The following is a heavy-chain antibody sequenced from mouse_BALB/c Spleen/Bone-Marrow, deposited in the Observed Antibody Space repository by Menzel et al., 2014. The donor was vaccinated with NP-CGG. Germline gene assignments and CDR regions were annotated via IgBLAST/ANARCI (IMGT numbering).Heavy chain of an antibody. J-gene: IGHJ2*01. CDR1: GYTFTAYV. Sequence: EVQLQQSGPELVKPGASVKMSCKASGYTFTAYVMHWVKQKPGQGLEWIGYINPYNDGTNYIEKFKGKATLTSDIPSSTAYMELGSLTSEDSAVYYCAREGWLLRFDYWGQGTTLTVSS. D-gene: IGHD2-3*01. V-gene: IGHV1-14*01. CDR2: INPYNDGT. CDR3: AREGWLLRFDY.